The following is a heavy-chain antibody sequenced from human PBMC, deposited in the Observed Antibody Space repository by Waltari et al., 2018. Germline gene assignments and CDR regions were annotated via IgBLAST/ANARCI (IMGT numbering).Heavy chain of an antibody. D-gene: IGHD5-12*01. V-gene: IGHV1-45*02. CDR2: IPPFNGNT. CDR1: GYTFTYPY. Sequence: QMQLVQPGAEGQTTGSSVKASCKASGYTFTYPYRPWVRQATGHALAWMGWIPPFNGNTNYAQKFQYRVTITRDRSMSTAYMEVSSLGAEDTAMYYCARSEYSGYGDAFDIWGQGTMVTVSS. CDR3: ARSEYSGYGDAFDI. J-gene: IGHJ3*02.